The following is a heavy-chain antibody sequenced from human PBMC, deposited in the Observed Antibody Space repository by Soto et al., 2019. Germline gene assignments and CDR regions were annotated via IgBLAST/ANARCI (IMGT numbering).Heavy chain of an antibody. CDR1: GFTFDDYT. Sequence: EVQLVESGGVVVQPGGSLRLSCAASGFTFDDYTMHWVRQAPGKGLEWVSLISWDGGSTYYADSVKGRFTISRDNSKNSLYLQMNSLRTEDTALYYCAKDIGAGWNYGGMDVWGQVTTVTVSS. V-gene: IGHV3-43*01. D-gene: IGHD1-7*01. CDR3: AKDIGAGWNYGGMDV. J-gene: IGHJ6*02. CDR2: ISWDGGST.